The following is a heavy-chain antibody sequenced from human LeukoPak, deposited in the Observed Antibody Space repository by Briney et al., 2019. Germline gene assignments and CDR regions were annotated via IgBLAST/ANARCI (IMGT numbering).Heavy chain of an antibody. J-gene: IGHJ4*02. CDR2: IKQDGGEK. Sequence: PGGSLRLSRAASGFTFSSSWMTWVRQAPGEGLEWVANIKQDGGEKYYVDSVKGRFTISRDNAKNSLYLQMNSLRAEDTAVYYCARDLYNSASKWGQGTLVTVSS. V-gene: IGHV3-7*03. D-gene: IGHD6-25*01. CDR3: ARDLYNSASK. CDR1: GFTFSSSW.